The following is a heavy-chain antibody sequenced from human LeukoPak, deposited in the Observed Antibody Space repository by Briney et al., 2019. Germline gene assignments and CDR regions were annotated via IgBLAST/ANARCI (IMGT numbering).Heavy chain of an antibody. Sequence: SVQVSCQASGGTFSSYAISWVRQAPGQGLEWMGGIIPIFGTANYAQKFQGRVTITADESTSTAYMELSSLRSEDTAVYYCARTVTMIVVVPNDAFDIRGQGTMVTVSS. CDR2: IIPIFGTA. V-gene: IGHV1-69*13. CDR1: GGTFSSYA. CDR3: ARTVTMIVVVPNDAFDI. J-gene: IGHJ3*02. D-gene: IGHD3-22*01.